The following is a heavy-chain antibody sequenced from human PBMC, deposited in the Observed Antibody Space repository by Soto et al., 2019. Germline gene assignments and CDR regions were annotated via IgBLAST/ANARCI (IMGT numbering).Heavy chain of an antibody. CDR2: IIPIFGTA. CDR3: ANDIIVIPGAKGLDY. Sequence: SVKVSCKASGGTFSSYAISWVRQTPGQGLEWMGGIIPIFGTANYAQKFQGRVTITADESTSTAYMELSSLRSEDTAVYYCANDIIVIPGAKGLDYWGQGALVTVSS. D-gene: IGHD2-2*01. J-gene: IGHJ4*02. V-gene: IGHV1-69*13. CDR1: GGTFSSYA.